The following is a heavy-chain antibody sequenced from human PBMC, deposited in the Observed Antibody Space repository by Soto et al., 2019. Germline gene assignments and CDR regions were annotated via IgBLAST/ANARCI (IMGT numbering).Heavy chain of an antibody. CDR1: GGTFSSYA. Sequence: QVQLVQSGAEVKKPGSSVKVSCKASGGTFSSYAISWVRQAPGQGLEWMGGIIPIFGTANYAQKFQGRVRITADDPTSTAYMELSSLRSEDTAVYYCARGLWEGLRKNWFDPWGQGTLVTVSS. D-gene: IGHD1-26*01. J-gene: IGHJ5*02. CDR2: IIPIFGTA. V-gene: IGHV1-69*12. CDR3: ARGLWEGLRKNWFDP.